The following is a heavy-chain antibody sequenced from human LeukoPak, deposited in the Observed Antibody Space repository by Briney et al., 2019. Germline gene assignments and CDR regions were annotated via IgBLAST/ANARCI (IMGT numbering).Heavy chain of an antibody. CDR2: ISGSGGST. V-gene: IGHV3-23*01. J-gene: IGHJ3*02. Sequence: GGSLRLSCAASGFTFSSYAMSWVRQAPGKGLEWVSAISGSGGSTYYADSVKGRFTISRDNSKNTLYLQMNSLRAEDTAVYYCANLPDSLKYLYSGSAFDIWGQGTMVTVSS. D-gene: IGHD4-23*01. CDR1: GFTFSSYA. CDR3: ANLPDSLKYLYSGSAFDI.